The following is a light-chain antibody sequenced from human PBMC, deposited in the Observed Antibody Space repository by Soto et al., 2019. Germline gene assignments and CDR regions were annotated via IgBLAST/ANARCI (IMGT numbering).Light chain of an antibody. CDR1: QNVNNN. CDR2: GAS. CDR3: QQYNNCPRT. Sequence: EIVITQSPATLSVSPGDGATLSCRASQNVNNNFAWYQQKSGQSPRLLIYGASTRATGIPARFSGSGSGTEFTLTISSFQSEDFALYYCQQYNNCPRTFGQGTKVEIK. J-gene: IGKJ1*01. V-gene: IGKV3-15*01.